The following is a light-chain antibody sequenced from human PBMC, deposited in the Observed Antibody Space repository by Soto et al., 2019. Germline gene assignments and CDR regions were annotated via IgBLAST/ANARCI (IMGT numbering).Light chain of an antibody. V-gene: IGLV2-11*01. Sequence: QSALTQPRSVSGSPGQSITIACTGTSSDVGAYNYVSWYRHHPGKAPELVLYDVSKRPSGVPDRFSGSKSGSTASLTISGLQPEDEADYYCCSYGGDYNYARFGGGTKLTVL. CDR3: CSYGGDYNYAR. CDR2: DVS. J-gene: IGLJ2*01. CDR1: SSDVGAYNY.